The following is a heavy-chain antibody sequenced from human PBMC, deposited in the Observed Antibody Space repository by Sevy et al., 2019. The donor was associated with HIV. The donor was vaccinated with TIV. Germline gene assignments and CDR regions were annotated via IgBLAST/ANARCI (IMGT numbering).Heavy chain of an antibody. J-gene: IGHJ4*02. Sequence: SETLSLTCTVSGGSISSYYWSWIRQPPGKGLEWIGYIYYSGSTNYNPARKSRVTISVNTSKNQYSMKLSSVTAADTAVYYDARHSKLGAYFDYWGQGTLVTVSS. V-gene: IGHV4-59*08. D-gene: IGHD1-26*01. CDR2: IYYSGST. CDR3: ARHSKLGAYFDY. CDR1: GGSISSYY.